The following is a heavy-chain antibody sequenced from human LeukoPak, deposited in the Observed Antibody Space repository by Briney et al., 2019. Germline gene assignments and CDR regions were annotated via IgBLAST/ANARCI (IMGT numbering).Heavy chain of an antibody. D-gene: IGHD3-16*02. Sequence: GGSLRLSCAASGFTFSSYGMHWVRQAPGKGLEWVAFIRYDGSNKYYADSVKGRFTISRDNSKNTLYLQMNSLKTEDTAVYYCTTEAYDYVWGSYRYPIDYWGQGTLVTVSS. CDR2: IRYDGSNK. J-gene: IGHJ4*02. CDR1: GFTFSSYG. CDR3: TTEAYDYVWGSYRYPIDY. V-gene: IGHV3-30*02.